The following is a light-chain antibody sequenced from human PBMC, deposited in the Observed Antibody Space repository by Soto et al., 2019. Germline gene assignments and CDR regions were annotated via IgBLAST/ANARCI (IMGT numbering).Light chain of an antibody. J-gene: IGLJ1*01. V-gene: IGLV2-14*03. CDR2: EVS. CDR3: SSYTSTTTRV. CDR1: SSDVGGYNY. Sequence: QSALTRPASVSVSPGQSITSSCTGTSSDVGGYNYVSWYQQHPGKGPKLMIYEVSNRPSGVSNRFSGSKSGNTATLTISGLQAEDEADYYCSSYTSTTTRVFGTGTKVTVL.